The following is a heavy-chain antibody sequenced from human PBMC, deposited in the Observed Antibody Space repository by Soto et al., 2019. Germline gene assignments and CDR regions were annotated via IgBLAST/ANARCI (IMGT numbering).Heavy chain of an antibody. J-gene: IGHJ4*02. CDR2: ISGSGGST. V-gene: IGHV3-23*01. Sequence: EVQLLESGGGLVQPGGSLRLSCAASGFTFSSYAMRWVRQAPGKGLEWVSVISGSGGSTYYADSVKGRFTISRDNYKNTLYLQMNSLRAEDTAVYYCAKRGAGHYFDYWGQGTLVTVSS. CDR3: AKRGAGHYFDY. D-gene: IGHD6-19*01. CDR1: GFTFSSYA.